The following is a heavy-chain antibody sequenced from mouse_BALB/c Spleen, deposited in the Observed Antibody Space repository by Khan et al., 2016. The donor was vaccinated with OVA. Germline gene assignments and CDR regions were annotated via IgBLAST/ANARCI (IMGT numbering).Heavy chain of an antibody. CDR3: DRWFDGYSSLYAMDY. CDR2: IWSDGST. CDR1: GFSLTSYG. Sequence: QVQLKESGPGLVAPSQSLSITCTVSGFSLTSYGVHWVRQPPGKGLEWLVVIWSDGSTNYNSVLKSRLSISKDNSKSQVFLKMNSLQTDDTAIYYWDRWFDGYSSLYAMDYWGQGTSVTVSS. J-gene: IGHJ4*01. V-gene: IGHV2-6*02. D-gene: IGHD2-3*01.